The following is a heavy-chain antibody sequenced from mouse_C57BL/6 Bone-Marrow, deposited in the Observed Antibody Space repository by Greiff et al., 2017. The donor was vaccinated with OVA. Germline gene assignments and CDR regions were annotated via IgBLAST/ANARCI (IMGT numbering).Heavy chain of an antibody. J-gene: IGHJ2*01. Sequence: QVQLQQPGAELVKPGASVKLSCKASGYTFTSSWMHWVKQRPGQGLEWIGMIHPNSGSTHYNEKFKRKATLTVDKSSSTAYMQLGSLASEDSAVEYCARGVRDFDYWGQGTTLTVSS. CDR3: ARGVRDFDY. D-gene: IGHD2-13*01. V-gene: IGHV1-64*01. CDR1: GYTFTSSW. CDR2: IHPNSGST.